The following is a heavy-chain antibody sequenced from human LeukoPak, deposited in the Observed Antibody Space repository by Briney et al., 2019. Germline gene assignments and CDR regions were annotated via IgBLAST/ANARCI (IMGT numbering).Heavy chain of an antibody. CDR1: GYSFTSYW. CDR2: IYPGDSDT. D-gene: IGHD6-19*01. V-gene: IGHV5-51*01. J-gene: IGHJ3*02. Sequence: GESLKISCKGSGYSFTSYWIGWVRQMPGKGLEWMGIIYPGDSDTRYSPSFQGQVTISADKSISTAYLQWSSLKASDTAMYYCARPGQWLVRPDDAFDIWGQGTMVTVSS. CDR3: ARPGQWLVRPDDAFDI.